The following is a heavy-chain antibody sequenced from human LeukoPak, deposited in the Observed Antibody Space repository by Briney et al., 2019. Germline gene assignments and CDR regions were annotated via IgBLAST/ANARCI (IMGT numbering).Heavy chain of an antibody. Sequence: SSETLSLTCTVSGDSIGSYYWSWIRQPPGKGLEWIGYICYSGGTNYNPSLKSRVTISVDTSKNQFSLKLSSVTAADTAVYYCARHGSGWTFDFWGQGILVTVSS. J-gene: IGHJ4*02. D-gene: IGHD6-19*01. CDR2: ICYSGGT. CDR1: GDSIGSYY. V-gene: IGHV4-59*08. CDR3: ARHGSGWTFDF.